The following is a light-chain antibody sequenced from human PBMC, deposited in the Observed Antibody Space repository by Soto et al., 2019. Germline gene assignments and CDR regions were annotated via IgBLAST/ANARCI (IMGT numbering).Light chain of an antibody. J-gene: IGKJ1*01. CDR1: ESISSW. CDR2: DAS. CDR3: QQYNSYWT. V-gene: IGKV1-5*01. Sequence: DIHMTQSPATLSASVGDRVTINCRASESISSWLAWYQQKSGKAPKVLIYDASTLESGVPSRFSGSGSGTEFTLTISSLQPDDFATYYCQQYNSYWTFGQGTKVDIK.